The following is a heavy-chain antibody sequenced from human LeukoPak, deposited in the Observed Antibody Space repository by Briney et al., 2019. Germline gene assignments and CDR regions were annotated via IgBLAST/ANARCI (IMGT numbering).Heavy chain of an antibody. CDR1: GGSISSSSYY. D-gene: IGHD3-10*01. V-gene: IGHV4-39*02. Sequence: KPSETLSLTCTVSGGSISSSSYYWGWIRQPPGKGLEWIGSIYYSGSTYYNPSLESRVTISVDTSKNHFSLKLSSVTSADTAVYHCARRRYYGSGNYYNGWFDPWGQGILVTVSS. J-gene: IGHJ5*02. CDR2: IYYSGST. CDR3: ARRRYYGSGNYYNGWFDP.